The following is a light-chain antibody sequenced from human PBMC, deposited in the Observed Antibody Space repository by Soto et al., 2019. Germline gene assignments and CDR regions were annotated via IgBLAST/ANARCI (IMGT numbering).Light chain of an antibody. Sequence: EIVLTQSPGTLSLSPGERATLSCRASQSVSSSSLAWYQQKPGQAPRLLIHGACTRATGIPNRFSGSGSGTDFTIIISRLEPDDFAVYCCQHYGTSPPYTFEQGTKLEIK. CDR3: QHYGTSPPYT. J-gene: IGKJ2*01. CDR2: GAC. V-gene: IGKV3-20*01. CDR1: QSVSSSS.